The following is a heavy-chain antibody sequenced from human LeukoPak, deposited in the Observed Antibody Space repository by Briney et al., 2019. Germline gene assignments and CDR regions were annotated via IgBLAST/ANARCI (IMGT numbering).Heavy chain of an antibody. CDR2: IKQDGSEK. Sequence: PGGSLRLSCVASGFTFSSYWMSWVRQAPGKGLEWVANIKQDGSEKYYVDSVKGRFTISRDNAKNSLYLQMNSLRAEDTAVYYCAAGPFRSGGSYYDIFDYWGQGTLVTVSS. J-gene: IGHJ4*02. V-gene: IGHV3-7*03. CDR1: GFTFSSYW. D-gene: IGHD1-26*01. CDR3: AAGPFRSGGSYYDIFDY.